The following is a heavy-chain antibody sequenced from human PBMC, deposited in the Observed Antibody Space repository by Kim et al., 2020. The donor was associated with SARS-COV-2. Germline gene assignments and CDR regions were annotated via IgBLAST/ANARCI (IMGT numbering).Heavy chain of an antibody. J-gene: IGHJ4*02. D-gene: IGHD4-17*01. V-gene: IGHV3-9*01. CDR1: GFTFDDYA. Sequence: GGSLRLSCAASGFTFDDYAMHWVRQAPGKGLEWVSGISWNSGSIGYADSVKGRFTISRDNAKNSLYLQMNSLRAEDTALYYCAKGQSAPYGDPTVFDYWGQGTLVTVSS. CDR2: ISWNSGSI. CDR3: AKGQSAPYGDPTVFDY.